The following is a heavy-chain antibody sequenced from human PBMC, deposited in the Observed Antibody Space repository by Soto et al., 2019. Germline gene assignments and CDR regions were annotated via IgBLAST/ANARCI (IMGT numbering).Heavy chain of an antibody. D-gene: IGHD6-13*01. CDR1: GGTFSSYT. Sequence: SVKVSCKASGGTFSSYTISWVRQAPGQGLEWMGRIIPILGIANYAQKFQGRVTITADKSTSTAYMELSSLRSEDTAVYYCARDEAAAGTGFDYWGQGTLVTVSS. J-gene: IGHJ4*02. CDR2: IIPILGIA. V-gene: IGHV1-69*04. CDR3: ARDEAAAGTGFDY.